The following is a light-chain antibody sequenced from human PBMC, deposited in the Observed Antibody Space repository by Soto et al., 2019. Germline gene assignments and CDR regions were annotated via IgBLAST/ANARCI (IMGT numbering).Light chain of an antibody. V-gene: IGKV2-40*01. CDR1: HSLLDSDDGDTF. CDR3: MQRIEFPT. J-gene: IGKJ5*01. Sequence: EIVMTQPKISLPVTTGEPASISCRSSHSLLDSDDGDTFLDWYLQKPGQSPQLLIYTVSYRASGVPDRFSGSGSGTDFTLKISRVEAEDVGVYYCMQRIEFPTFCHGRLLEIK. CDR2: TVS.